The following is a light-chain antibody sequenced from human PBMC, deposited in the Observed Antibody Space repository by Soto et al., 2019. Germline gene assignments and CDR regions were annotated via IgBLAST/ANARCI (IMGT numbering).Light chain of an antibody. CDR1: QVISNF. CDR2: AAS. CDR3: QQLNTNPYT. Sequence: DIQLTQSPSFLSASVGDRVTITCRASQVISNFLAWYQQKPGTAPKLLIYAASTLQGAVPSRFSGSGSGTEFTLTISSLQPDDFATYYCQQLNTNPYTFGQGTKVDIK. J-gene: IGKJ2*01. V-gene: IGKV1-9*01.